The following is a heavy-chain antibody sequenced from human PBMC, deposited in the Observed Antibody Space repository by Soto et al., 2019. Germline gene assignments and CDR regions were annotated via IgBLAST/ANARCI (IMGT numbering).Heavy chain of an antibody. CDR2: IDPSDSQT. D-gene: IGHD3-22*01. V-gene: IGHV5-10-1*03. CDR1: GYSFAGYW. Sequence: EVRLEQSGAEVKKSGESLTISCKGSGYSFAGYWITWVRQKPGKGLEWMGRIDPSDSQTYYSPSFRGHVTISATKSITTVFLQRSSLRASDTAMYYCARQIYDSDTGPNFQYYFDSWGQGTPVTVSS. CDR3: ARQIYDSDTGPNFQYYFDS. J-gene: IGHJ4*02.